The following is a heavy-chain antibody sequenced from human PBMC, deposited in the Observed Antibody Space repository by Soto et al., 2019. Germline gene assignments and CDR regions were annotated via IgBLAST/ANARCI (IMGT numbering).Heavy chain of an antibody. CDR1: GGTFSSYA. Sequence: RASVKVSCKASGGTFSSYAISWVRQAPGQGLEWMGGIIPIFGTANYAQKFQGRVTITADESTSTAYMELSSPRSEDTAVYYCARARVRGVIGDAFDIWGQGXMVTV. CDR3: ARARVRGVIGDAFDI. J-gene: IGHJ3*02. V-gene: IGHV1-69*13. CDR2: IIPIFGTA. D-gene: IGHD3-10*01.